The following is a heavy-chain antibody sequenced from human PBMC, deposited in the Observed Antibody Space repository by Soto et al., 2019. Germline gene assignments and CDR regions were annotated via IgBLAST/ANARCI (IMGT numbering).Heavy chain of an antibody. V-gene: IGHV4-4*02. J-gene: IGHJ6*02. CDR1: GGSISSSNW. CDR2: IYHSGST. D-gene: IGHD1-26*01. CDR3: ARVSGSYYYGMDV. Sequence: QVQLQESGPGLVKPSGTLSLTCAVSGGSISSSNWWSWVLQPPGKGLEWIGEIYHSGSTNYNPSLKSRVTISGDKSKNQFSLKLSSVIAADTAVDYCARVSGSYYYGMDVWGQGTTVTVSS.